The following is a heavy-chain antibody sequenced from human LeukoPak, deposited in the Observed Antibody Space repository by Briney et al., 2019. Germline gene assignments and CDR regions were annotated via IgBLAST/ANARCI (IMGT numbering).Heavy chain of an antibody. CDR1: GYTFTSYD. J-gene: IGHJ4*02. V-gene: IGHV1-8*01. Sequence: ASVKVSFKASGYTFTSYDINWVRQATGQGLEWMGCMNPNSGNTGYAQKFQGRVTMTRNTSISTAYMELSSLRSEDTCVSYCARALYFYDSSGYYGDIFDYLGQGTLVTVSS. CDR2: MNPNSGNT. CDR3: ARALYFYDSSGYYGDIFDY. D-gene: IGHD3-22*01.